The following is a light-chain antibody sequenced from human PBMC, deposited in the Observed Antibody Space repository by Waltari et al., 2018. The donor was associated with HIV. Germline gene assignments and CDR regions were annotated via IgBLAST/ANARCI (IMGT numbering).Light chain of an antibody. V-gene: IGKV3-15*01. CDR2: GAS. J-gene: IGKJ2*01. CDR3: QQYNNWPPMYT. CDR1: QSVSSN. Sequence: EIVMTQSPATLSVSPGERATLPCRASQSVSSNLAWYQQKPGQAPSLLIYGASTRATGIPARFSGSGSGTEFTLTISSLQSEDFAVYYCQQYNNWPPMYTFGQGTKLEIK.